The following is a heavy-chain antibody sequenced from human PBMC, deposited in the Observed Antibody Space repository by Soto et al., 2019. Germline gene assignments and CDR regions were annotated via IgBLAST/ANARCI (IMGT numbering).Heavy chain of an antibody. CDR1: GYTFTSYY. D-gene: IGHD1-1*01. CDR3: ARALLLYNWNGPSTFVY. J-gene: IGHJ4*02. V-gene: IGHV1-46*01. CDR2: INPSGGST. Sequence: ASVKVSCKASGYTFTSYYMHWVRQAPGQGLEWMGIINPSGGSTSYAQKFQGRVTMTRDTSTSTVYMELSSLRSEDTAVYYCARALLLYNWNGPSTFVYCGQGTLVTVSS.